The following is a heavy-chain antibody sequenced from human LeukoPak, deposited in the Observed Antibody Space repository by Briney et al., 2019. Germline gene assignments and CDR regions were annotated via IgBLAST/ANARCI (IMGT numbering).Heavy chain of an antibody. Sequence: SETLSLTCAVYGGSFSGYYWSWIRQPPGKGLEWIGEINHSGSTNYNPSLKSRVTISVDTSKNQFSLKLSSVTAADTAVSYCARTGIPGVFDYWGQGTLVTVSS. CDR3: ARTGIPGVFDY. V-gene: IGHV4-34*01. CDR2: INHSGST. D-gene: IGHD6-13*01. J-gene: IGHJ4*02. CDR1: GGSFSGYY.